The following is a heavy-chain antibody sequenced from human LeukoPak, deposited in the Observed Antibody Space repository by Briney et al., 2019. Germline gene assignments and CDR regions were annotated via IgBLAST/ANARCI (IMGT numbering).Heavy chain of an antibody. CDR1: GGSFSGYY. V-gene: IGHV4-34*01. CDR2: INHSGST. Sequence: PSETLSLTCAVYGGSFSGYYWSWIRQPPGKGLEWIGEINHSGSTNYNPSLKSRVTISVETSKNQFSLKLSSVTAADTAVYYCARVARYFQHWGQGTLVTVSS. CDR3: ARVARYFQH. J-gene: IGHJ1*01.